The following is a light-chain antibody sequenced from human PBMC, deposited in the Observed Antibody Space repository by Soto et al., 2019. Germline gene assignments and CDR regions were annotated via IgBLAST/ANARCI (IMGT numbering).Light chain of an antibody. CDR2: LGS. J-gene: IGKJ4*01. V-gene: IGKV2-28*01. CDR1: QSLLHSNGYNY. Sequence: DLVMTQSPLSLPVTPGEPASISCRSSQSLLHSNGYNYLDWYLQKPGQSPQLLIYLGSNRSSGGPDRFSGSGSGTDLTLKISRVGAEDVGVSYCTQALQTPGVTVGGGTKVEIK. CDR3: TQALQTPGVT.